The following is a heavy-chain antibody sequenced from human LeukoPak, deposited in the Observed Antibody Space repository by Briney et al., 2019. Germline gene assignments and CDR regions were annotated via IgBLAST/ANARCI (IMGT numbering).Heavy chain of an antibody. CDR3: ARDAAYDFRNPYRYFQH. CDR1: GFTFCTYW. CDR2: IKQNGSET. Sequence: GGALRISCGASGFTFCTYWMTWGRPAPGKGLDRVGNIKQNGSETYYADSLKGRFTISRDNAKSALYLQMNSLRAEDTAVYYCARDAAYDFRNPYRYFQHWGQGTLVTVSS. V-gene: IGHV3-7*01. J-gene: IGHJ1*01. D-gene: IGHD3-3*01.